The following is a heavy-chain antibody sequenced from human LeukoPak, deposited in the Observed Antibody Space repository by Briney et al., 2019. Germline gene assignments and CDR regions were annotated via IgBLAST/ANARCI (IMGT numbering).Heavy chain of an antibody. D-gene: IGHD3-3*01. V-gene: IGHV3-72*01. Sequence: GGSLRLSCAASGFTFSDHYMDWVRQAPGKGLEWVGHSRAKIDSYTTEYAASVKGRFTISRDESENTLYLHMNSLKTEDTAVYYCVREYYYDFPQWGQGTLVTVSS. CDR3: VREYYYDFPQ. J-gene: IGHJ4*02. CDR1: GFTFSDHY. CDR2: SRAKIDSYTT.